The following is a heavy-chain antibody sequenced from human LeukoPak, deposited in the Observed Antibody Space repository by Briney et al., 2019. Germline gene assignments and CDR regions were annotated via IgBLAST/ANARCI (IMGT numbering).Heavy chain of an antibody. D-gene: IGHD3-10*01. J-gene: IGHJ4*02. CDR3: AKYAGVRGVIIDY. CDR1: GFTFSSYA. V-gene: IGHV3-23*01. Sequence: GGSLRLSCAASGFTFSSYAMSWVRQAPGKGLEWGSAISGSGGSTYYADSVKGRFTISRDNSKNTLYMQMNSLRAEDTAVYYCAKYAGVRGVIIDYWGQGTLVTVSS. CDR2: ISGSGGST.